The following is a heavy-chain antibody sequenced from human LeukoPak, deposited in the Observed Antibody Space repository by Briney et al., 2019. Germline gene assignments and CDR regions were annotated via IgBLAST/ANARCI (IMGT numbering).Heavy chain of an antibody. CDR1: GGSISSGGYY. V-gene: IGHV4-31*03. CDR3: ARFVVVPAAISYAFDI. Sequence: SETLSLTCTVSGGSISSGGYYWSWIRQHPGKGLEWIGYIYYSGSTYYNPSLKSRVTISVDTSKNQFSLKLSSVTAADTAVYYCARFVVVPAAISYAFDIWGQGTMVTVSS. D-gene: IGHD2-2*02. J-gene: IGHJ3*02. CDR2: IYYSGST.